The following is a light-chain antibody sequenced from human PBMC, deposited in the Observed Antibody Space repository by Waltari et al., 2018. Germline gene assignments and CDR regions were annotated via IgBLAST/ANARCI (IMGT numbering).Light chain of an antibody. CDR2: DAS. J-gene: IGKJ1*01. Sequence: EVVLTQSPGTLSLSSGERATLSCRASQSVSKYLAWYQHEPGQAPRLLIYDASTRATGIPDRFSGSGWGTDFSLTISRLEPEDFAVYYCQKYETLPATFGQGTKVQMK. CDR3: QKYETLPAT. CDR1: QSVSKY. V-gene: IGKV3-20*01.